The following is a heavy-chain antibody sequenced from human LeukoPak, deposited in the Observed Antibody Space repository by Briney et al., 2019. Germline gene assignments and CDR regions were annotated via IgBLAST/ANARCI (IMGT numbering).Heavy chain of an antibody. CDR3: ARGEYYDSSGPSPNQDFDY. Sequence: ASVTVSCKASGYTFTSYYMHWVRQAPGQGLEWMGIINPSGGSTSYAQKFQGRVTMTRDTSTSTVYMELSSLRSEDTAVYYCARGEYYDSSGPSPNQDFDYWGQGTLVTVSS. V-gene: IGHV1-46*01. J-gene: IGHJ4*02. CDR2: INPSGGST. CDR1: GYTFTSYY. D-gene: IGHD3-22*01.